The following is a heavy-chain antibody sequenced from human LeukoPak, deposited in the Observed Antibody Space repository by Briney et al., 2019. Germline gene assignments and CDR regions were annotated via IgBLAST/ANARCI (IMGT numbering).Heavy chain of an antibody. V-gene: IGHV1-18*01. CDR2: ITPYNGNT. CDR3: ARRGVYYYDSSGRANYYFDF. CDR1: GYTLIHYG. J-gene: IGHJ4*02. D-gene: IGHD3-22*01. Sequence: ASVKVSCKASGYTLIHYGINWVRQAPGQGLEWVGWITPYNGNTNYVQKLQGRVTMTTDTSTSTGYMELRSLRPDDTAMYYCARRGVYYYDSSGRANYYFDFWGQGTLVTVSS.